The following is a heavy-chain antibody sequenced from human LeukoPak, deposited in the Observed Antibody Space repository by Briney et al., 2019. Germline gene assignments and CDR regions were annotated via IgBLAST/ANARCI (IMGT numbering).Heavy chain of an antibody. J-gene: IGHJ5*02. Sequence: GASVKVSCKASGGTFSSYAISWVRQAPGQGLEWMGRIIPILGIANYAQKFQGRVTITADKSTSTAYMELRSLRSEDTAVYYCARGGRKYYDILTGTPPDWFDPWGQGTLVTVSS. CDR3: ARGGRKYYDILTGTPPDWFDP. V-gene: IGHV1-69*04. D-gene: IGHD3-9*01. CDR1: GGTFSSYA. CDR2: IIPILGIA.